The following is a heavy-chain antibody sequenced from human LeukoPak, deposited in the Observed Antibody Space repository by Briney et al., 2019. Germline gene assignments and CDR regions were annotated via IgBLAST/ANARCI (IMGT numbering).Heavy chain of an antibody. D-gene: IGHD3-3*02. CDR1: GYTFTGYY. J-gene: IGHJ6*03. CDR2: INPKRGET. V-gene: IGHV1-2*02. CDR3: ASGRSIFYYYIDV. Sequence: ASVTVSCKASGYTFTGYYMHWVRQAPGQGLEWMGWINPKRGETIYAQKFQGRVTMTRDTSISTVYMELSRLRSDDTAVYYCASGRSIFYYYIDVWGKGTTVTISS.